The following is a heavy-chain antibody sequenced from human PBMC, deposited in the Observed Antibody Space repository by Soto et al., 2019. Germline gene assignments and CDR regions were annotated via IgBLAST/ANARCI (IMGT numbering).Heavy chain of an antibody. J-gene: IGHJ5*02. V-gene: IGHV3-11*01. Sequence: GGSLRLSCAASGFTFSDYYMSWIRQAPGKGLEWVSYISSSGSTIYYADSVKGRFTISRDNAKNSLYLQMNSLRAEDTAVYYCARDSMGWDCSGGSGYSGFSYTWFDPWGQRTLVTVSS. CDR2: ISSSGSTI. CDR3: ARDSMGWDCSGGSGYSGFSYTWFDP. D-gene: IGHD2-15*01. CDR1: GFTFSDYY.